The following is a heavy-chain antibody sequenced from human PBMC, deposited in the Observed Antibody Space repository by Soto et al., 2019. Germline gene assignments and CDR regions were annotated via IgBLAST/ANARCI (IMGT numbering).Heavy chain of an antibody. CDR1: GGTFRTYC. CDR2: IWYDGSNK. CDR3: ARDFFFYGVCYHLDAHSFPTQRSSDL. V-gene: IGHV3-33*01. J-gene: IGHJ2*01. D-gene: IGHD2-8*01. Sequence: ALRLCCAGSGGTFRTYCMHGVRHAPGKRLEWVAVIWYDGSNKYYADSVKGRFTISRDNSKNTLYLQMNSLRAEDTAVYYCARDFFFYGVCYHLDAHSFPTQRSSDL.